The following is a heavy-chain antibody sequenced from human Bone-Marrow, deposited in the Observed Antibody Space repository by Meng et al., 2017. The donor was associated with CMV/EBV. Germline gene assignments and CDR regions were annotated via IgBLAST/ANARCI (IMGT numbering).Heavy chain of an antibody. D-gene: IGHD2-2*01. CDR1: GYTFTSYG. CDR3: AKRTKYCSSTSCYHSGFDP. J-gene: IGHJ5*02. V-gene: IGHV1-18*01. CDR2: ISAYNGNT. Sequence: ASVKVSCKASGYTFTSYGISWVRQAPGQGLEWMGWISAYNGNTNYAQKLQGRVTMTTDTSTSKAYMELMSLRYDDTAVYYCAKRTKYCSSTSCYHSGFDPWGQGTLVTVSS.